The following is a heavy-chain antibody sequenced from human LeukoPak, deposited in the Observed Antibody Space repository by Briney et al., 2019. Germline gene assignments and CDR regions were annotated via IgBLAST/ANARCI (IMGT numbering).Heavy chain of an antibody. CDR1: GFTFSSYW. V-gene: IGHV3-74*01. CDR3: AKDGSMPWGYYMDV. D-gene: IGHD2/OR15-2a*01. Sequence: GGSLRLSCAASGFTFSSYWMHWVRQAPGKGLVWVSRINSDGSSTSYADSVKGRFTISRDNAKNTLYLQMNSLRAEDTAVYYCAKDGSMPWGYYMDVWGKGTTVTISS. CDR2: INSDGSST. J-gene: IGHJ6*03.